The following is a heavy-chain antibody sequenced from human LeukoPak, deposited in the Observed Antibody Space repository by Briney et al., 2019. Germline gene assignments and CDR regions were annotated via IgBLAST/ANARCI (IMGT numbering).Heavy chain of an antibody. Sequence: SQTLSLTCTASGGSISSGSYYWSWIRQPAGKGLEWIGRIYTSGSTNYNPSLKSRVTISVDTSKNQFSLKLSSVTAADTAVYYCARERVGANQFDYWGQGTLVTVSS. J-gene: IGHJ4*02. D-gene: IGHD1-26*01. CDR2: IYTSGST. CDR1: GGSISSGSYY. V-gene: IGHV4-61*02. CDR3: ARERVGANQFDY.